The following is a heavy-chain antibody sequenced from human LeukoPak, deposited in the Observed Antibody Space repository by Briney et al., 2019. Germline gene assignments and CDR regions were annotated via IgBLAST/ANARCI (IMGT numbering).Heavy chain of an antibody. CDR1: SPSLGSFY. V-gene: IGHV4-59*01. CDR3: AVGGGGIAVPGTGGWFDA. CDR2: IFYSGSA. D-gene: IGHD6-19*01. J-gene: IGHJ5*02. Sequence: SQSRSLTCTVDSPSLGSFYSSWVRQLAGNVLEWNGYIFYSGSANYNPALKSRVTISVDTSKNQFSLKLRSVTAADTALYYCAVGGGGIAVPGTGGWFDAWGQGTLVTVSS.